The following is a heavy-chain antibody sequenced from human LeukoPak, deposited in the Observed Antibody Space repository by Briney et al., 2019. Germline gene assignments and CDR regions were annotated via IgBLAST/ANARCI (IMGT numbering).Heavy chain of an antibody. J-gene: IGHJ4*02. D-gene: IGHD3-22*01. V-gene: IGHV4-39*07. CDR1: GGSISSSSYY. Sequence: SETLSLTCTVSGGSISSSSYYWGWIRQPPGKGLEWIGSIYYSGSTYYNPSLESRVTISVDTSKNQFSLKLSSVTAADTAVYYCARSTGLVITDYWGQGTLVTVSS. CDR3: ARSTGLVITDY. CDR2: IYYSGST.